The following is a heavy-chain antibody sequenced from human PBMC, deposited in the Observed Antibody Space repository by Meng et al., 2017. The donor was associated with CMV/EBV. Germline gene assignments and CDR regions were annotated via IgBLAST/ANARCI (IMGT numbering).Heavy chain of an antibody. D-gene: IGHD2-2*01. Sequence: GGSLRLSCAASGFTFSDYGMTWVRQAPGKGLEWVSGISGSGGSTYYADSVKGRFTISRDNSKNTLYLQMNSLRAEDTAVYYCARPSEGYYYGMDVWGQGTTVTVSS. V-gene: IGHV3-23*01. CDR3: ARPSEGYYYGMDV. CDR1: GFTFSDYG. J-gene: IGHJ6*02. CDR2: ISGSGGST.